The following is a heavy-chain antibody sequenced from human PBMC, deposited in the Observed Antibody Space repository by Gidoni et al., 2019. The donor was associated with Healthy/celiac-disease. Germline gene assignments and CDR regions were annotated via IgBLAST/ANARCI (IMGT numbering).Heavy chain of an antibody. J-gene: IGHJ4*02. CDR3: AGFDY. CDR1: GFTFSSYG. Sequence: QVQLVESGGGVVQPGRSLRLSCAASGFTFSSYGMPWVRQAPGKGLEWVAVISYDGSNKYYADSVKGRFTISRDNSKNTLYLQMNSLRAEDTAVYYCAGFDYWGQGTLVTVSS. V-gene: IGHV3-30*03. CDR2: ISYDGSNK.